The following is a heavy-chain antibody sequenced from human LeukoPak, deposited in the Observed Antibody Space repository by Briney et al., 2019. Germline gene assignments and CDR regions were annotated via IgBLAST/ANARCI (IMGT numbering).Heavy chain of an antibody. Sequence: SETLSLTCTVSGGSISSDSYYWSWIRQPAGKGLEWIGRIYTCGSTHYNPSLKSRVTISVDTSKNQLSLKLSSLTAADTAVYYCAAARLPSAFDYWGQGTLVTVSS. CDR2: IYTCGST. J-gene: IGHJ4*02. CDR1: GGSISSDSYY. CDR3: AAARLPSAFDY. V-gene: IGHV4-61*02. D-gene: IGHD2-2*01.